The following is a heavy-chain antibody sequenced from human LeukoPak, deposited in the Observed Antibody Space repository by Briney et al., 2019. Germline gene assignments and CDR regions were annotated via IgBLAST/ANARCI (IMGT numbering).Heavy chain of an antibody. D-gene: IGHD3-22*01. Sequence: GGSLRPSCAASGFSFSSYDMSWVRQAPGKGLEWVSGIRTSGDSTYYADSVKGRFTISRDNSRDTLNLQMNSLRAEDTAVYYCAKGLFDSSGYSEHFDYWGQGTQVTVSS. V-gene: IGHV3-23*01. CDR1: GFSFSSYD. CDR2: IRTSGDST. J-gene: IGHJ4*02. CDR3: AKGLFDSSGYSEHFDY.